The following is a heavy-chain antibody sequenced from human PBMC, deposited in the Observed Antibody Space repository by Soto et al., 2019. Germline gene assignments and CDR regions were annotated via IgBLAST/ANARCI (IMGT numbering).Heavy chain of an antibody. J-gene: IGHJ6*02. V-gene: IGHV1-3*01. Sequence: KFQGRVTITRDTSASTAYMELSSLRSEDTAVYYCARNRPHSYDSYGMDVWGQGTTVTVSS. CDR3: ARNRPHSYDSYGMDV.